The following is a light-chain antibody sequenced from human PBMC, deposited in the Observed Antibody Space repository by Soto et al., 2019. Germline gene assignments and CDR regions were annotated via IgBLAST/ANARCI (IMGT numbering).Light chain of an antibody. J-gene: IGKJ2*01. CDR1: HSLVYSDGKTY. CDR3: MQCTHWPYT. V-gene: IGKV2-30*01. Sequence: DVVMTQSPLSLPVTLGQPAAISCRSNHSLVYSDGKTYLNWFQPRPGQSPRRLIYEVSNRDSGVPDRFSGSGSGTDFTLKISRVEADDVGVYYCMQCTHWPYTFGQGTKLEIK. CDR2: EVS.